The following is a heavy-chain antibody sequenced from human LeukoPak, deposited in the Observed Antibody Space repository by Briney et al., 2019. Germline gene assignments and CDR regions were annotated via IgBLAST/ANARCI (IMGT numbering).Heavy chain of an antibody. Sequence: KPSETLSLTCTVSGGSISSSSYYWGWIRQPPGKGLEWIGSIYYSGSTYYNPSLKSRVTISVDTSKNQFSLKLSSVTAADTAVYYCVRHPPNWGIKYFDLWGRGTLVTVSS. CDR3: VRHPPNWGIKYFDL. V-gene: IGHV4-39*01. CDR2: IYYSGST. D-gene: IGHD7-27*01. CDR1: GGSISSSSYY. J-gene: IGHJ2*01.